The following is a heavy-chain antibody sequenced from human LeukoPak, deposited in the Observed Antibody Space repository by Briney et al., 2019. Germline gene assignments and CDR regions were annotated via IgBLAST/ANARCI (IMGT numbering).Heavy chain of an antibody. Sequence: GRSLRLSCAASGFTFSSYGMHWVRQAPGKGLEWVAVISYDGSNKYYADSVKGRFTISRDNSKNALYLQMNSLRAEDTAVYYCAKTPPGIAVAGRSFDYWGQGTLVTVSS. D-gene: IGHD6-19*01. J-gene: IGHJ4*02. CDR1: GFTFSSYG. V-gene: IGHV3-30*18. CDR3: AKTPPGIAVAGRSFDY. CDR2: ISYDGSNK.